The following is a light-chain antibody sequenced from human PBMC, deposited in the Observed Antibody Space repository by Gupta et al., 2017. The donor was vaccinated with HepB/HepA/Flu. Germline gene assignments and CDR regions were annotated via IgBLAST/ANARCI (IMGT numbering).Light chain of an antibody. J-gene: IGKJ1*01. CDR3: MQGTHWPRT. V-gene: IGKV2-30*01. CDR2: QVS. Sequence: DVVMTQSPLSLPVTLGQPASISCRSSQSLVFRDGNTYLNWFQQRPGQSPRRLIYQVSNRDSGVPDRFSGSGSGTDFTLKISRVEAEDVGIYYCMQGTHWPRTFGQGTKVEI. CDR1: QSLVFRDGNTY.